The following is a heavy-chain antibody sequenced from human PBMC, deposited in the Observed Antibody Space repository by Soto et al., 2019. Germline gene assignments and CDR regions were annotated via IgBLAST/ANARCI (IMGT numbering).Heavy chain of an antibody. D-gene: IGHD2-15*01. CDR1: GFRPSDYF. CDR2: IKNKAEKDIK. V-gene: IGHV3-72*01. J-gene: IGHJ4*02. CDR3: VRDSLKWSFDH. Sequence: EVHLVESGGGLVQPGGSLRLSCVASGFRPSDYFMDWVRQAPGKGPECVARIKNKAEKDIKEYAASAKGRFIVSRDDSKNSLYLQMNSLNTEDPAIYFCVRDSLKWSFDHWGQGALVTVSS.